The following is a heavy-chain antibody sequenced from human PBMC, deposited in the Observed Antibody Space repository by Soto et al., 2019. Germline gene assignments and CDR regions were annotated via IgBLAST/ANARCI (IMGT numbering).Heavy chain of an antibody. V-gene: IGHV1-3*01. CDR1: GYTFTSYA. Sequence: RASVKVSCKASGYTFTSYAMHWVRQAPGQRLEWMGWINAGNGNTKYSQKFQGRVTITRDTSASTAYMELSSLRSEDTAVYYCARCIILVRGVRSYVMDVWAQGTKVTVS. D-gene: IGHD3-10*01. CDR2: INAGNGNT. CDR3: ARCIILVRGVRSYVMDV. J-gene: IGHJ6*02.